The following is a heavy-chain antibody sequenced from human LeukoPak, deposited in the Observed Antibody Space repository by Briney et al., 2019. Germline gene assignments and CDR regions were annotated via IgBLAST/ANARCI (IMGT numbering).Heavy chain of an antibody. Sequence: PSETLSLTCTVSGGSISSYYWSWIRQPPGKGLEWIGYIYYSGSTNYNPSLKSRVTISVDTSKDQFSLKLSSVTAADTAVYYCARALYSYGRYGMDVWGQGTTVTVSS. D-gene: IGHD5-18*01. CDR1: GGSISSYY. V-gene: IGHV4-59*01. J-gene: IGHJ6*02. CDR3: ARALYSYGRYGMDV. CDR2: IYYSGST.